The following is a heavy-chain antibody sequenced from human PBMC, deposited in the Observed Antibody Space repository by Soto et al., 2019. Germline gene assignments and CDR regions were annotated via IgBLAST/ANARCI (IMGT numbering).Heavy chain of an antibody. CDR1: GASITTRSDAW. CDR3: AKMVGATLVDY. CDR2: IYHSGST. V-gene: IGHV4-4*02. D-gene: IGHD1-26*01. Sequence: QVQLQESGPGLVKPSGTLSLTCTVSGASITTRSDAWWSWVRQPPGEGLEWIGEIYHSGSTNYNPSLKRRVTMSVDKSKNQFCLRLSSVTAADTAVYYCAKMVGATLVDYWGLGTLVTVSS. J-gene: IGHJ4*02.